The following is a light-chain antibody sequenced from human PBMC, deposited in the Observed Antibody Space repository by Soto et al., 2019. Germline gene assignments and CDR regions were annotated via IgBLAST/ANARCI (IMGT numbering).Light chain of an antibody. CDR1: QSISSW. Sequence: DIQMTQSPSTLSASVGDRVTITCRASQSISSWLAWYQQKPGKAPKLLIYKASSLESGVPSRFSGSGSVTEFTLTIKSLQPDDFATYYCQQYNSYPWTFGQGTKVEIK. CDR3: QQYNSYPWT. V-gene: IGKV1-5*03. J-gene: IGKJ1*01. CDR2: KAS.